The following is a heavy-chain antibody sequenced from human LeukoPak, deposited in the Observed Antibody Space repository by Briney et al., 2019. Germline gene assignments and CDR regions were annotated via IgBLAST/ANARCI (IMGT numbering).Heavy chain of an antibody. J-gene: IGHJ4*02. CDR3: AKAGTQQWLLFVGVY. Sequence: GGSPRLSCAASGFTFSTYWMQWVRQAPGKGPVWVSRITSDGRTTSYADSVKGRFTISRDNSKNTLYLQMNSLRVEDTAMYYCAKAGTQQWLLFVGVYWGQGALVTVSS. V-gene: IGHV3-74*01. D-gene: IGHD6-19*01. CDR1: GFTFSTYW. CDR2: ITSDGRTT.